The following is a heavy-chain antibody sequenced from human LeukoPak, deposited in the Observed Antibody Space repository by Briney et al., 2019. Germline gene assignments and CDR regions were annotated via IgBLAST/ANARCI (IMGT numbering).Heavy chain of an antibody. CDR2: IWYDGSNK. CDR3: ARAPQPYYDSSVSGY. V-gene: IGHV3-33*01. CDR1: GFTFSSYG. J-gene: IGHJ4*02. Sequence: PGGTLRLSCAASGFTFSSYGMHWVRQAPGKGLEWVAVIWYDGSNKYYADSVKGRFTISRDNSKNTLYLQMNSLRAEDTAVYYCARAPQPYYDSSVSGYWGQGTLVTVSS. D-gene: IGHD3-22*01.